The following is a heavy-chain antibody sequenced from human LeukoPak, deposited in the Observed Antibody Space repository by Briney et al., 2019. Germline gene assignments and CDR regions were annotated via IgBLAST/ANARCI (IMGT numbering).Heavy chain of an antibody. Sequence: GGSLRLSCAASGFTVSSNYMSWVRQAPGKGLEWVSVIYSGGSTYYADSVKGRFTISRDNSKNTLYLQMNSLRAEDTAVYYCAAKWELPPYYYYGMDVWGQGTTVTVSS. CDR2: IYSGGST. D-gene: IGHD1-26*01. J-gene: IGHJ6*02. V-gene: IGHV3-53*01. CDR1: GFTVSSNY. CDR3: AAKWELPPYYYYGMDV.